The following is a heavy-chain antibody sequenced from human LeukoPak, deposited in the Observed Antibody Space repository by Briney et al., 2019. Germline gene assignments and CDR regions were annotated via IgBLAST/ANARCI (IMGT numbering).Heavy chain of an antibody. V-gene: IGHV3-23*01. D-gene: IGHD6-19*01. J-gene: IGHJ4*02. CDR1: GFSFSSSA. CDR3: AKLEDSGWVFDC. CDR2: ISDSGDTT. Sequence: PGGSLRLSCAVSGFSFSSSATSWVRQTPGKGLEWVSGISDSGDTTYYADSVKGRLTISRDNSKNTLYLQMNSLRAEDTAIYFCAKLEDSGWVFDCWGQGTLVTVSS.